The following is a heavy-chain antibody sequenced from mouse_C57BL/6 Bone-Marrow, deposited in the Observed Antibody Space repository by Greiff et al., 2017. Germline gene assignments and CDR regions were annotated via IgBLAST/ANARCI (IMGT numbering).Heavy chain of an antibody. V-gene: IGHV1-15*01. Sequence: QVQLKESGAELVRPGASVTLSCKASGYTFTDYEMHWVKQTPVHGLEWIGAIDPETGGTAYNQKFKGKAILTADKSSSTAYMELRSLTSEDSAVYYCTRGGDYYGSSYAMDYWGQGTSVTVSS. D-gene: IGHD1-1*01. CDR1: GYTFTDYE. J-gene: IGHJ4*01. CDR3: TRGGDYYGSSYAMDY. CDR2: IDPETGGT.